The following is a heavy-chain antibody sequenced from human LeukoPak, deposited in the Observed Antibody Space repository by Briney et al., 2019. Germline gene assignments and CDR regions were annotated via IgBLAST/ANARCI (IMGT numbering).Heavy chain of an antibody. D-gene: IGHD1-26*01. J-gene: IGHJ4*02. CDR1: GFTFSSYG. CDR2: IRYDGSNK. CDR3: AKGPGSSFDY. V-gene: IGHV3-30*02. Sequence: GGSLRLSCAASGFTFSSYGMHWVRQAPGKGLEWVAFIRYDGSNKYYADFVKGRFTISRDNSKNTLYLQMNSLRAEDTAVYYCAKGPGSSFDYWGQGTLVTVSS.